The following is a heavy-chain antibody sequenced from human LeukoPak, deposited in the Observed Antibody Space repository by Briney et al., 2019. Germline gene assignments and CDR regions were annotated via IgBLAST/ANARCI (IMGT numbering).Heavy chain of an antibody. CDR3: ARDNTIFGVVIMGYYYGMDV. Sequence: GGSLRLSCAASGFTFSDYWMSWVRQTPGKEPEWVANIRQDGSEIYYVDSVKGRFTISRDNAKNSLYLQMNSLRAEDTAVYYCARDNTIFGVVIMGYYYGMDVWGQGTTVTVSS. CDR2: IRQDGSEI. V-gene: IGHV3-7*01. D-gene: IGHD3-3*01. J-gene: IGHJ6*02. CDR1: GFTFSDYW.